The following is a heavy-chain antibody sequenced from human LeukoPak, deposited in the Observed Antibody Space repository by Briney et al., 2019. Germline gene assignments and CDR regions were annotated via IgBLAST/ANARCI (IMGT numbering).Heavy chain of an antibody. CDR3: ARVSDSSGNFGY. CDR2: IYSGGST. D-gene: IGHD3-22*01. J-gene: IGHJ4*02. Sequence: GGSLRLSCAASGFTVSSNYMSWVRQAPGKGLEWVSVIYSGGSTYYADSVKGRFTISRDNSKNTLYLQMNSLRAEDTAVYYCARVSDSSGNFGYWGQGTLVTVSS. CDR1: GFTVSSNY. V-gene: IGHV3-53*01.